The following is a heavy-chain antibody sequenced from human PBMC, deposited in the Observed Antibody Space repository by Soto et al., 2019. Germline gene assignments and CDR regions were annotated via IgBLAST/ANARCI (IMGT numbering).Heavy chain of an antibody. Sequence: QVQLVESGGGVVQPGGSLRLSCTTSGFTFNTYGMYWVRQAPGKGLEWVAIIWYDGSNKYYGDSVKGRFTISRDNSKNTLYLKMNSLRAEDTALYYCARGDCTGAYCYSWPFNYGVDGWGQGTTVTVSS. V-gene: IGHV3-33*08. CDR2: IWYDGSNK. D-gene: IGHD2-15*01. CDR3: ARGDCTGAYCYSWPFNYGVDG. CDR1: GFTFNTYG. J-gene: IGHJ6*02.